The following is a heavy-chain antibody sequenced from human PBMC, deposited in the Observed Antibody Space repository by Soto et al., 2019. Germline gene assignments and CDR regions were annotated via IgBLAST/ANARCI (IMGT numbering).Heavy chain of an antibody. CDR1: GFTFSSYW. Sequence: EVQLVESGGGLVQPGGSLRLSCAASGFTFSSYWMSWVRQAPGKGLEWVANIKQDGSEKYYVDSVKGRFTISRDNAKNSLYLQMNRLRAEDTAVYYCARTMNYGDYDWFDPWGQGTLVTVSS. V-gene: IGHV3-7*01. J-gene: IGHJ5*02. CDR3: ARTMNYGDYDWFDP. D-gene: IGHD4-17*01. CDR2: IKQDGSEK.